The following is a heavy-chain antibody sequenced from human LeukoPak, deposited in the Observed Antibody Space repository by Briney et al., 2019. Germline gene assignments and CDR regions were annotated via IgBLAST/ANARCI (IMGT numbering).Heavy chain of an antibody. CDR3: ARPYCSSTSCYAGYYYGMDV. CDR1: GGTFSSYA. CDR2: IIPIFGTA. Sequence: GASVKVSCKASGGTFSSYAISWVRQAPGQGLEWMGGIIPIFGTANYAQKFQGRVTITTDESTSTAYMELSSLRSEDTAVYYCARPYCSSTSCYAGYYYGMDVWGQGTTVTVSS. J-gene: IGHJ6*02. V-gene: IGHV1-69*05. D-gene: IGHD2-2*01.